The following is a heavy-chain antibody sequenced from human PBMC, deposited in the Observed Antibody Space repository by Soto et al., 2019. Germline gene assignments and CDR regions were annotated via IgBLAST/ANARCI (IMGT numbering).Heavy chain of an antibody. J-gene: IGHJ5*02. Sequence: HPGGSLRLSCAASGFTFSSYEMNWVRQAPGKGLEWVSYISSSGSTIYYADSVKGRFTISRDNAKNSLYLQMNSLRAEDTAVYYCVRKQGGWYGGWFDPWGQGTLVTVSS. CDR2: ISSSGSTI. V-gene: IGHV3-48*03. D-gene: IGHD6-19*01. CDR3: VRKQGGWYGGWFDP. CDR1: GFTFSSYE.